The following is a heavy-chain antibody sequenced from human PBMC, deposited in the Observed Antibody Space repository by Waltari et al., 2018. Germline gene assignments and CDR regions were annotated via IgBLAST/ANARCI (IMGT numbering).Heavy chain of an antibody. CDR2: ISPDGSGT. Sequence: EVQLVESGGGLVQPGGSLRLSCAASGFTFSTFWIHWVRQAPGKGLVWVYRISPDGSGTNFADSVRGRFTISRDNAKNMLYLQMNSLRVEDTAMYYCARGWGGHVDYWGQGTLVTVSS. D-gene: IGHD3-16*01. CDR3: ARGWGGHVDY. CDR1: GFTFSTFW. J-gene: IGHJ4*02. V-gene: IGHV3-74*02.